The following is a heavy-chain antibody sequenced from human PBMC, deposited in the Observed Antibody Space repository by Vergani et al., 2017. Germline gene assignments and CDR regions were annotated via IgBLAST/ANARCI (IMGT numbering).Heavy chain of an antibody. CDR2: ISGQNFRT. D-gene: IGHD2/OR15-2a*01. J-gene: IGHJ4*01. V-gene: IGHV3-23*04. CDR3: VKEKIDLGSYFFDS. Sequence: EVQLVESGGGLVQPGGSLRLSCAASGFTFTAHGLNWVRQAPGKGLEWVSGISGQNFRTHYADSVKGRFTISRDDSKNTVYLQINSLRAEDTAIYYCVKEKIDLGSYFFDSWGHGILVTVSS. CDR1: GFTFTAHG.